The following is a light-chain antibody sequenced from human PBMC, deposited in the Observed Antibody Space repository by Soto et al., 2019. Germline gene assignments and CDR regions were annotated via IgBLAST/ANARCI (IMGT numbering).Light chain of an antibody. Sequence: EIVLTQSPGTLSLSPGETASLSCRASQNISSSYLAWYQQRPGQSPRLLIFGASNRATGIPDRFTGSWSGADFTLTINRLQPEDYALYYCQQYGPSLITFGQGTRLESK. J-gene: IGKJ5*01. V-gene: IGKV3-20*01. CDR2: GAS. CDR3: QQYGPSLIT. CDR1: QNISSSY.